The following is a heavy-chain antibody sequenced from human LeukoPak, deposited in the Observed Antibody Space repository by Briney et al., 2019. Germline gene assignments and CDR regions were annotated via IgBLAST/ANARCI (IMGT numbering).Heavy chain of an antibody. D-gene: IGHD6-25*01. CDR2: IKSEADGGTA. CDR3: TTDGKYSSGGTYWFDP. V-gene: IGHV3-15*01. J-gene: IGHJ5*02. Sequence: KPGGSLILSCAVSGLTFSTAWMAWVRQSPEKGLEWVGRIKSEADGGTAEYGAPVTGRFTISRDDSINTIYLQMSSLKNEDTGVYYCTTDGKYSSGGTYWFDPWGQGTLVTVSS. CDR1: GLTFSTAW.